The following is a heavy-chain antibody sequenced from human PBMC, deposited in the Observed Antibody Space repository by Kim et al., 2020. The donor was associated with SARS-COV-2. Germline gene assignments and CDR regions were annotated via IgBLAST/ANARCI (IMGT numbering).Heavy chain of an antibody. Sequence: SETLSLTCTVSGGSISSYYWTWIRQPAGKGLLEGFGRIYSSGSTNYNPSLKSRVTMSVDTSKNQFSLELSSVTAADTAVYYCARERHYGDYYYVVNWGQGAPVTVSS. CDR3: ARERHYGDYYYVVN. V-gene: IGHV4-4*07. J-gene: IGHJ4*02. CDR2: IYSSGST. D-gene: IGHD4-17*01. CDR1: GGSISSYY.